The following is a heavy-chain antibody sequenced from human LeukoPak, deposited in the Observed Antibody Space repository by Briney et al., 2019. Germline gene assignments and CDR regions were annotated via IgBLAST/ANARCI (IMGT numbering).Heavy chain of an antibody. Sequence: GESLKISCKGSGYSFTSYWIGWVRQMXXXXXEWMGIIYPGDSDTRYSPSFQGQVTISADKSINTAYLQWSSLKASDTAMYYCARQGTTMITDYWGQGTLVTVSS. V-gene: IGHV5-51*01. CDR2: IYPGDSDT. D-gene: IGHD5-18*01. J-gene: IGHJ4*02. CDR3: ARQGTTMITDY. CDR1: GYSFTSYW.